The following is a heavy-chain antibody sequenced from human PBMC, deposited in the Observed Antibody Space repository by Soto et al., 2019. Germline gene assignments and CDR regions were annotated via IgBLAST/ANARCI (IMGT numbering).Heavy chain of an antibody. CDR3: ARDRVLAGIGEVDY. D-gene: IGHD6-19*01. Sequence: VGSLRLSCAASGFTFSNSAMHWVRQAPGKGLEWVAVISFDGNNKYYVDSVKGRFTISRDNSKNTLYLQMNSLRAEDTAVYYCARDRVLAGIGEVDYWGQGTLVTVSS. CDR1: GFTFSNSA. V-gene: IGHV3-30-3*01. CDR2: ISFDGNNK. J-gene: IGHJ4*02.